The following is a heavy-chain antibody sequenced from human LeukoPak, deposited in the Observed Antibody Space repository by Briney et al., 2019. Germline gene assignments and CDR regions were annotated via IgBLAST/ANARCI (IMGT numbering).Heavy chain of an antibody. CDR2: INHSGST. V-gene: IGHV4-34*01. CDR3: ASGAVADLYYFDS. J-gene: IGHJ4*02. CDR1: GRSFSGYY. Sequence: PSETLSLTCAVFGRSFSGYYWSWIRQPPGRGLEWIGEINHSGSTNYNPSLKSRVTISVDTSKNQFSLKLSSVTAADTAVYYCASGAVADLYYFDSWGQGTLVTVSS. D-gene: IGHD6-19*01.